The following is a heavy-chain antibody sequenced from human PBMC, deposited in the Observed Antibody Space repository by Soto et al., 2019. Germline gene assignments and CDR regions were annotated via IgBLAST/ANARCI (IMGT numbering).Heavy chain of an antibody. CDR3: XXXXXXXXXXXXXDY. Sequence: QITLKESGPALVNPTQTLTLTCTFSGFSLSTSGXXXXXXXXXXXXAREWLALIYWNDDKKYSPSLKSRLGITKDTFRNQVVXTMTXXDPXXXXXXXXXXXXXXXXXXXXXDYWGQGALVTVSS. J-gene: IGHJ4*02. CDR2: IYWNDDK. V-gene: IGHV2-5*01. CDR1: GFSLSTSGXX.